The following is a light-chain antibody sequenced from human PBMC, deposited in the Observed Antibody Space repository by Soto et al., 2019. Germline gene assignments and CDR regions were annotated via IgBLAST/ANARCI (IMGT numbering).Light chain of an antibody. CDR2: EVS. V-gene: IGLV2-14*01. Sequence: QSVLTQPASVSGSPGQSITISCTGTSNDVGRYDYVSWYQQHPGKVPKLIISEVSDRPSGVSNRFSGSKSGNTASLTISGLQSEEEADYYCSSYTSTTTLVFGSGTKVTVL. CDR3: SSYTSTTTLV. CDR1: SNDVGRYDY. J-gene: IGLJ1*01.